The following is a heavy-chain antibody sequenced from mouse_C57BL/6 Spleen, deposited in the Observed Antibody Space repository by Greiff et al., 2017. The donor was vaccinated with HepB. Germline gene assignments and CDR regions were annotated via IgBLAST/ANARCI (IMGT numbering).Heavy chain of an antibody. Sequence: EVKVVESGGGLVKPGGSLKLSCAASGFTFSSYAMSWVRQTPEKRLEWVATISDGGSYTYYPDNVKGRFTISRDNAKNNLYLQMSHLKSEDTARYYCARDRRYFDYWGQGTTLTVSS. CDR2: ISDGGSYT. V-gene: IGHV5-4*01. J-gene: IGHJ2*01. CDR3: ARDRRYFDY. CDR1: GFTFSSYA.